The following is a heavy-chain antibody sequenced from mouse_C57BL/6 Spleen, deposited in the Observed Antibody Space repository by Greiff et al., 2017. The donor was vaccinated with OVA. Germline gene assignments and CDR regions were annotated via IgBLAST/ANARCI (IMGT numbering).Heavy chain of an antibody. CDR1: GYTFTSYW. V-gene: IGHV1-59*01. Sequence: VQLQQPGAELVRPGTSVKLSCKASGYTFTSYWMHWVKQRPGQGLEWIGVIDPSDSYTNYNQKFKGKATLTVDTSSSTAYMQLSSLTSEDSAVYYCARWRGYYAMDYWGQGTSVTVSS. J-gene: IGHJ4*01. CDR3: ARWRGYYAMDY. CDR2: IDPSDSYT.